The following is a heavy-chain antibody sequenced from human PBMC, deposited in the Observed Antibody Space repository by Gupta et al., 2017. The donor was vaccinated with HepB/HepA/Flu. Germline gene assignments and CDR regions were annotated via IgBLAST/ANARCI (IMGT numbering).Heavy chain of an antibody. Sequence: QVQLVQSGAEVKKPGASVKVSCKASGYTFTSHYMHWVRQAPGQGLEWMGVINPSGGSTDYAQKLQGRVTMTRDTSTSTVYLELSSLRSEDTAVYYCARGLYSSGGWYFDPWGQGTPVTVS. J-gene: IGHJ5*02. D-gene: IGHD6-19*01. CDR1: GYTFTSHY. CDR3: ARGLYSSGGWYFDP. CDR2: INPSGGST. V-gene: IGHV1-46*01.